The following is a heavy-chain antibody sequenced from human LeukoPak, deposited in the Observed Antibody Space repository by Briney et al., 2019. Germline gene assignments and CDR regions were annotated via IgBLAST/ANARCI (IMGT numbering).Heavy chain of an antibody. CDR1: GVSISSGDYY. Sequence: SETLSLTCTVSGVSISSGDYYWSWIRQPPGKGLEWIGYIYYSGSTYYNPSLKSRVTISVDTSKNQFSLKLSSVTAADTAVYYCAREEAATFDYWGQGTLVTVSS. CDR2: IYYSGST. V-gene: IGHV4-30-4*01. D-gene: IGHD2-15*01. J-gene: IGHJ4*02. CDR3: AREEAATFDY.